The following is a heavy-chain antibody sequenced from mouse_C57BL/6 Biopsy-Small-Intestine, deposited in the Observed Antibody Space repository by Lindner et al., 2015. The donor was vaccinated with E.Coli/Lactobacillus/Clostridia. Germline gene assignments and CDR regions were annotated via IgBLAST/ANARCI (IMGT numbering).Heavy chain of an antibody. V-gene: IGHV5-6*01. CDR2: ISSGGTYT. D-gene: IGHD1-1*02. J-gene: IGHJ2*01. Sequence: VQLQESGGDLVKPGGSLKLSCAASGFTFSSYGMSWVRLTPDKRLEWVATISSGGTYTYYPDSVKGRFTISRDNAEITLYLQMSSLKSEDTAMYYCARHSIYFGNYFDYWGQGTTLTVSS. CDR1: GFTFSSYG. CDR3: ARHSIYFGNYFDY.